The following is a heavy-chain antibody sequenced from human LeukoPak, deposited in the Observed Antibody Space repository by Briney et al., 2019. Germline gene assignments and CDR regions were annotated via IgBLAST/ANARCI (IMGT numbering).Heavy chain of an antibody. CDR2: MGGGGTT. CDR1: GFTFNNYV. CDR3: AKAGRPQAVAGWIDY. J-gene: IGHJ4*02. V-gene: IGHV3-23*01. D-gene: IGHD6-19*01. Sequence: GGSLRLSCAASGFTFNNYVVGWVRQAPGKGLEWVSAMGGGGTTYYADYVKGRFTISRDTSKNTLYLQMNSLRAEDTAIYYCAKAGRPQAVAGWIDYWGQGTLVTVSS.